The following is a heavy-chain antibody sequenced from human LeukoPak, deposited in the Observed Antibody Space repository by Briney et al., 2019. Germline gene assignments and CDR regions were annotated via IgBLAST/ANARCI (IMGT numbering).Heavy chain of an antibody. CDR2: INANSGGT. CDR1: GYTFTAYH. Sequence: ASVKVSCKASGYTFTAYHIHWVRQAPGQGLEWMGWINANSGGTNYAQSFQDRVTMTRDTSISTAYMELSRLTSDDTAVYYCARDETYYYDSSGYYPFDYWGQGTLVTVSS. D-gene: IGHD3-22*01. V-gene: IGHV1-2*02. J-gene: IGHJ4*02. CDR3: ARDETYYYDSSGYYPFDY.